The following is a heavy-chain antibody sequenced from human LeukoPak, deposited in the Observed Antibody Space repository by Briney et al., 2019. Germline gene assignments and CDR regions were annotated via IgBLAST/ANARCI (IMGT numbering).Heavy chain of an antibody. V-gene: IGHV4-38-2*02. J-gene: IGHJ5*02. CDR1: GYSISSGYY. CDR2: IYHSGST. D-gene: IGHD3-22*01. Sequence: PSETLSLTCTVSGYSISSGYYWGWIRQPPGKGLEWIGSIYHSGSTYYNPSLKSRVTISVDTSKNQLSLKLSSVTAADTAVYYCARGSLGITMIVVVIDWFDPWGQGTLVTVSS. CDR3: ARGSLGITMIVVVIDWFDP.